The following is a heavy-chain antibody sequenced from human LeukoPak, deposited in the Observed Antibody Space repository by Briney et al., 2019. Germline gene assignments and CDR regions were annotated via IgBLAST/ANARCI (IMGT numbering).Heavy chain of an antibody. V-gene: IGHV3-30*03. Sequence: GGSLRLSCAASGFTFSRFGMHWVRQAPGKGLEWVAVISYDGSNKYYADSVKGRFTISRDNAKNSLYLQMNSLRAEDTAVYYCARDPYSGGYGDYYYYYMDLWGQGTTVTISS. D-gene: IGHD1-26*01. CDR1: GFTFSRFG. J-gene: IGHJ6*03. CDR2: ISYDGSNK. CDR3: ARDPYSGGYGDYYYYYMDL.